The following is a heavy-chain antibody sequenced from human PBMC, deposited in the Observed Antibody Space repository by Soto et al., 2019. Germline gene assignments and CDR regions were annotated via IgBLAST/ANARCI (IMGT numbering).Heavy chain of an antibody. CDR2: ISGSGGST. CDR3: AKVFESHDYVWGSYRPQYYFDY. V-gene: IGHV3-23*01. Sequence: EVQLLESGGGLVQPGGSLRLSCAASGFTFSSYAMSWVRQAPGKGLEWVSAISGSGGSTYYADSVKGRFTISRDNSKNTLYLQMNSLRAEDTAVYYCAKVFESHDYVWGSYRPQYYFDYWGQGTLVTVSS. CDR1: GFTFSSYA. D-gene: IGHD3-16*02. J-gene: IGHJ4*02.